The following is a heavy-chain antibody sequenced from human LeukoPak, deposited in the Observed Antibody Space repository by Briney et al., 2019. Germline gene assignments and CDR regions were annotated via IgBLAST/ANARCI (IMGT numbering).Heavy chain of an antibody. V-gene: IGHV3-33*01. D-gene: IGHD5-12*01. J-gene: IGHJ4*02. Sequence: PGGPLRLSCAASGFTFSSYGMHWVRQAPGKGLEWVAVTWYDGSNKYYADSVKGRFTISRDNSKNTLYLQMNSLRAEDTAVYYCARDRGLYSGYDLSYFDYWGQGTLVTVSS. CDR2: TWYDGSNK. CDR1: GFTFSSYG. CDR3: ARDRGLYSGYDLSYFDY.